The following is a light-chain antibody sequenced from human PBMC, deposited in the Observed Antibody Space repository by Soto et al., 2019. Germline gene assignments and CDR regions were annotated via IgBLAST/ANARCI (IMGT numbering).Light chain of an antibody. Sequence: IVFTQSPGTLSFSPGERATFSCRASQSVSSSFLTWYQHRPGRPPRLLIYGTSNRATGIPDRFSGSGSGTDFTLTISRLEPEDIAVYYCHQYGSSPWTLGQGTKVDIK. CDR1: QSVSSSF. CDR3: HQYGSSPWT. J-gene: IGKJ1*01. V-gene: IGKV3-20*01. CDR2: GTS.